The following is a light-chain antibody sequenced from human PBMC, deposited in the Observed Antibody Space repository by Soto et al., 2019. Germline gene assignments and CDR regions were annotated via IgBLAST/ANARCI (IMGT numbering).Light chain of an antibody. J-gene: IGKJ1*01. V-gene: IGKV3-11*01. CDR2: DAS. CDR3: QQRHSWPRT. Sequence: EIVLTQSPATLSLSPGERATLSCRASQTITTELAWYQQKPGQPPRLRIYDASNRATGIPARFSGSGSGTDFTLTISSLEPDDFVVYYCQQRHSWPRTVGQGTKVEI. CDR1: QTITTE.